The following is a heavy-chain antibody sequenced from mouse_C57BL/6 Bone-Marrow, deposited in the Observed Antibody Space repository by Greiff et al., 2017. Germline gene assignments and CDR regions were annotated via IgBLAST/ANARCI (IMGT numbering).Heavy chain of an antibody. D-gene: IGHD1-1*01. V-gene: IGHV1-50*01. J-gene: IGHJ4*01. Sequence: QVQLQQPGAELVKPGASVKLSCKASGYTFTSYWMQWVKQRPGQGLEWIGEIDPSDSYTNYNQKFKGKATLTVDTSSSTAYMQLSSLTSEDSAVYYCARALYYGSNYYAMDYWGQGTSVTVSS. CDR2: IDPSDSYT. CDR3: ARALYYGSNYYAMDY. CDR1: GYTFTSYW.